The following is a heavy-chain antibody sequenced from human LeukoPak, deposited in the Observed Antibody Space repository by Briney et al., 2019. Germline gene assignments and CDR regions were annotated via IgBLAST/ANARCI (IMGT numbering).Heavy chain of an antibody. Sequence: ASVKVSCKASGYTFTGYYMHWVRQAPGQGLEWMGWMNPNSGNTGYAQKFQGRVTMTRNTSRNTAYMELSSLRSEDTAIYYCARGKGWELRSWFDPWGQGTLVTVSS. CDR2: MNPNSGNT. CDR1: GYTFTGYY. V-gene: IGHV1-8*02. CDR3: ARGKGWELRSWFDP. J-gene: IGHJ5*02. D-gene: IGHD1-26*01.